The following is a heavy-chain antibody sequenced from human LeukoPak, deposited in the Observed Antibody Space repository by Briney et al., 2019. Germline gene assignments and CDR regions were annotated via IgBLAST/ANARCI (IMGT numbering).Heavy chain of an antibody. CDR1: GFTFSSYA. J-gene: IGHJ3*02. CDR3: AKFALPYYYDSSVPADAFDI. Sequence: GSLRLSFPASGFTFSSYAMSWVRQVQGKGLEWVSAISVSGGSTYYADSVKGRFPISRANSKNTLYLQMNSLRAKYTAVDYCAKFALPYYYDSSVPADAFDIWGQGAMVSVSS. V-gene: IGHV3-23*01. D-gene: IGHD3-22*01. CDR2: ISVSGGST.